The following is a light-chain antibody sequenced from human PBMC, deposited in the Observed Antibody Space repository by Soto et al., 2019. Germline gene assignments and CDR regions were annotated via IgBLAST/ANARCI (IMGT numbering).Light chain of an antibody. Sequence: QSALTQXXXVXGSPXXSXXXXXTXXXXXXXXXXXVSWXQXHXXKAXKLMIYEVNNRPSGVSNRFSGXKSGNTASLTISGLQAEDEADYYCSSYTSSSTLYVFGTGTKLTVL. J-gene: IGLJ1*01. CDR1: XXXXXXXXX. CDR3: SSYTSSSTLYV. CDR2: EVN. V-gene: IGLV2-14*01.